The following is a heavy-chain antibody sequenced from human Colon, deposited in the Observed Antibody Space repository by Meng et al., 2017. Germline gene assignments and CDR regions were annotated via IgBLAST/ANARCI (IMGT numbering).Heavy chain of an antibody. D-gene: IGHD4-23*01. V-gene: IGHV4-4*02. Sequence: QVQLLGSGPGLVRPSGTLSLTGAVSGGSITTNSYWSWVRQSPEKGLEWIGQIDHRGDPYYNPSLKSRVTMSVDRSKSQVSLQLTSVTAADTAVYYCARHGGYYQDYWGQGTLVTVSS. CDR3: ARHGGYYQDY. J-gene: IGHJ4*02. CDR1: GGSITTNSY. CDR2: IDHRGDP.